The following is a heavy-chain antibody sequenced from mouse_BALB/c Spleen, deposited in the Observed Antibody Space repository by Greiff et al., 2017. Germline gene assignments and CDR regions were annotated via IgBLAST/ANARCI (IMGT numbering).Heavy chain of an antibody. CDR2: INPSNGGT. V-gene: IGHV1S81*02. CDR1: GYTFTSYY. D-gene: IGHD2-3*01. Sequence: QVHVKQPGAELVKPGASVKLSCKASGYTFTSYYMYWVKQRPGQGLEWIGGINPSNGGTNFNEKFKSKATLTVDKSSSTAYMQLSSLTSEDSAVYYCTRSPDGYSPFAYWGQGTLVTVSA. CDR3: TRSPDGYSPFAY. J-gene: IGHJ3*01.